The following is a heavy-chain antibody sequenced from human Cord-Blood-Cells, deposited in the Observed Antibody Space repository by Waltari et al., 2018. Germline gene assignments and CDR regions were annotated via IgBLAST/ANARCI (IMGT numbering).Heavy chain of an antibody. CDR1: GCASSSYG. J-gene: IGHJ4*02. V-gene: IGHV3-30*02. CDR2: IRYDGSNK. D-gene: IGHD6-19*01. CDR3: AKDEGAVVGEDYFDY. Sequence: QVQLVESGGGVVQPGGSLRPSCAGSGCASSSYGMTWVRQAPGKGLEWVAFIRYDGSNKYYADSVKGRFTISRDNSKNTLYLQMNSLRAEDTAVYYCAKDEGAVVGEDYFDYWGQGTLVTVSS.